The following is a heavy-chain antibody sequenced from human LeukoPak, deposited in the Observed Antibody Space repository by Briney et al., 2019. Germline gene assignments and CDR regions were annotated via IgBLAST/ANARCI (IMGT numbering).Heavy chain of an antibody. V-gene: IGHV1-69*06. Sequence: SVKVSCKASGGIFSSYAISWVRQAPGQGLEWMGRIIPMYGTADYAPKFQDRVTITADKAADTAYMEVTSLRFEDTAVYFCAEDFYDSLGYYYYFDHWGQGILVTVSS. CDR2: IIPMYGTA. J-gene: IGHJ4*02. CDR1: GGIFSSYA. CDR3: AEDFYDSLGYYYYFDH. D-gene: IGHD3-22*01.